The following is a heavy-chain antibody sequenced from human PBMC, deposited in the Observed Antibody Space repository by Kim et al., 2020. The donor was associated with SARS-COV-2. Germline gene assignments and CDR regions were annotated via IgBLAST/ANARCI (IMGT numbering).Heavy chain of an antibody. CDR1: GGSFSGYY. CDR2: INHSGST. CDR3: ARGVYDFWSGYREAFDY. D-gene: IGHD3-3*01. V-gene: IGHV4-34*01. Sequence: SETLSLTCAVYGGSFSGYYWSWIRQPPGKGLEWIGEINHSGSTNYNPSLKSRVTISVDTSKNQFSLKLSSVTAADTALYYCARGVYDFWSGYREAFDYWGQGTLVTVSS. J-gene: IGHJ4*02.